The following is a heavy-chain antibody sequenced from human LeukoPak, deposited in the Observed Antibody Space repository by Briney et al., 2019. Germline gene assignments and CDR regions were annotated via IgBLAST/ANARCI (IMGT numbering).Heavy chain of an antibody. CDR1: GFAFSPYS. D-gene: IGHD2-15*01. CDR3: ARGCGGNCYLNDY. J-gene: IGHJ4*02. Sequence: GESLRLSCAASGFAFSPYSMNWVRQAPGKGLEWVSSISPSNTYIYYADSVKGRFTVSRGNAKNSLYLQMSSLRAEDTAVYYCARGCGGNCYLNDYWGQGTLVTVSS. V-gene: IGHV3-21*01. CDR2: ISPSNTYI.